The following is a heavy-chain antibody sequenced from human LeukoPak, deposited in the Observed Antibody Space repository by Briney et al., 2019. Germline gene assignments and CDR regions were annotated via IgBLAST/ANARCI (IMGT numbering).Heavy chain of an antibody. Sequence: GGSLRLSCTASGFTLSAYAMMWVRQAPGKGPEWVSAIRGGGTSEFYADSVKGRFRISRDNSKDTRFLQMNSLRAEDTAVYYCARDPNGDYIGAFDMWGPGTMVTVSS. D-gene: IGHD4-17*01. J-gene: IGHJ3*02. V-gene: IGHV3-23*01. CDR2: IRGGGTSE. CDR1: GFTLSAYA. CDR3: ARDPNGDYIGAFDM.